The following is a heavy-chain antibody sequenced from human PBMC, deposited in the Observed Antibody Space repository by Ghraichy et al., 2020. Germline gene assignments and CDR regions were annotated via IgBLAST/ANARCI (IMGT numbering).Heavy chain of an antibody. CDR2: VSPDGKSQ. Sequence: GGSLRLSCGASGFTFKNYGMHWVRQAPGMGLEWVAFVSPDGKSQSYADSVRGRLAISRDNSKNILYLHIPSLGADDAALYFCAKSEYEGRSYGDFSQGMDVWGRGTTVIVSS. CDR3: AKSEYEGRSYGDFSQGMDV. CDR1: GFTFKNYG. V-gene: IGHV3-30*18. J-gene: IGHJ6*02. D-gene: IGHD2/OR15-2a*01.